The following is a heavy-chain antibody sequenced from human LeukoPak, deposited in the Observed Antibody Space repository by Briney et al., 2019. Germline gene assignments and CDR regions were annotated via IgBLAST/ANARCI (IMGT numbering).Heavy chain of an antibody. Sequence: GGSLRLSCAASGFTFSSSPMGWVRQAPGKGLEWVSVIYSGGSTYSADSVKGRFTISRDNSKNTLYLQMNSLRADDTAVYYCASGYSSGWYLYWGQGTLVTVSS. CDR2: IYSGGST. CDR3: ASGYSSGWYLY. CDR1: GFTFSSSP. V-gene: IGHV3-66*01. J-gene: IGHJ4*02. D-gene: IGHD6-19*01.